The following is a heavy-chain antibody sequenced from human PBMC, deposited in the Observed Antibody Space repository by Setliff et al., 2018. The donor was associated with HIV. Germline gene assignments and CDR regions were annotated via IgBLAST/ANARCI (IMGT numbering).Heavy chain of an antibody. D-gene: IGHD6-6*01. Sequence: ASVKVSCKASGYTFTTFRINWVRQAPGQGLEWMGWITPFNGRTNYAQRFQGRVTMTTDTSTNTAYMELRSLRSDDTAVYYCARDGMSSHYYYGMDVWGQGTTVTVSS. CDR3: ARDGMSSHYYYGMDV. CDR2: ITPFNGRT. CDR1: GYTFTTFR. J-gene: IGHJ6*02. V-gene: IGHV1-18*01.